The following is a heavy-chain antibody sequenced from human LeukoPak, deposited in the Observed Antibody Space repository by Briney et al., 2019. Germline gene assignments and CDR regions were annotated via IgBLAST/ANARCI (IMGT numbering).Heavy chain of an antibody. CDR3: ARHPRAYYDILTGYYYDY. Sequence: GGSLRLSCAASGFTFSSYWMSWVRQAPGKGLEWVANIKQDGSEKYYVDSVKGRFTISRDNAKNSLYLQMNSLRAEDTAVYYCARHPRAYYDILTGYYYDYWGQGTLVTASS. J-gene: IGHJ4*02. D-gene: IGHD3-9*01. CDR1: GFTFSSYW. V-gene: IGHV3-7*01. CDR2: IKQDGSEK.